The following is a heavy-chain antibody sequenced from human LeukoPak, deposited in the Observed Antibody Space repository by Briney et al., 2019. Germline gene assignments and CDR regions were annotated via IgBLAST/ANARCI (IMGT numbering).Heavy chain of an antibody. Sequence: PSQTLSLTCTVSGGSISCGDYYWSWMRRPPGKGLEWIWYFYYSGSTYYNPSLKSRVTISVDTSKNQFSLKLRSVTAADTAVYYCARSVVLAAIRFDPWGQGTLVTVSS. CDR3: ARSVVLAAIRFDP. D-gene: IGHD2-2*02. J-gene: IGHJ5*02. CDR1: GGSISCGDYY. CDR2: FYYSGST. V-gene: IGHV4-30-4*08.